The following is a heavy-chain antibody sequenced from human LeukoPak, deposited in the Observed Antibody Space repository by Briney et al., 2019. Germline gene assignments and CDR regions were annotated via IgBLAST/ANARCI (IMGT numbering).Heavy chain of an antibody. CDR3: ARGSVAGTTTNDY. V-gene: IGHV1-2*02. D-gene: IGHD6-19*01. CDR1: GYTFTGYY. Sequence: ASVKVSCKASGYTFTGYYMHWVRQAPGQGLEWMRWINPNSGGTNYAQKFQGRVTMTRDTSISTAYMELSRLRSDDTAVYYCARGSVAGTTTNDYWGQGTLVTVSS. CDR2: INPNSGGT. J-gene: IGHJ4*02.